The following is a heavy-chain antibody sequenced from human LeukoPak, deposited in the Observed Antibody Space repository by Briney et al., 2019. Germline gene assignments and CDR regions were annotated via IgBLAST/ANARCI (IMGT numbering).Heavy chain of an antibody. CDR2: IKQDGSEK. CDR1: GSTFSSYW. V-gene: IGHV3-7*01. J-gene: IGHJ5*02. D-gene: IGHD1-26*01. Sequence: GGSLRLSCAASGSTFSSYWMSWVRKPQGRGLEWVANIKQDGSEKYYVDSVKGRFTISRDNAKNSLYLQMNSLRAEDTAVYYCARDWEDWFDPWGQGTLVTVSS. CDR3: ARDWEDWFDP.